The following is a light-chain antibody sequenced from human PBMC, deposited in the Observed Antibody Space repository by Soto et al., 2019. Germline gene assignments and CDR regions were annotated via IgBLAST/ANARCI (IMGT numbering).Light chain of an antibody. CDR3: QQCHNWPRT. Sequence: EIVMTQSPATLSVSPVERVTLSGMASENINRNLFWYQKRPGQAPRLVIYTASTRATGIPARFSGSGSGTDFTLTISSLQSEDLAVYYCQQCHNWPRTFGLGTKVDIK. CDR2: TAS. J-gene: IGKJ1*01. CDR1: ENINRN. V-gene: IGKV3-15*01.